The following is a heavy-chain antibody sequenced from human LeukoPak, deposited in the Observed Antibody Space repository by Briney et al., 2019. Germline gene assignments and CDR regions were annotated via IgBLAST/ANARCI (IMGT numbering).Heavy chain of an antibody. CDR3: ARAVGDGYTTVIDY. D-gene: IGHD5-24*01. CDR1: DGPISSYY. V-gene: IGHV4-59*01. Sequence: PSETLSLTCTVSDGPISSYYWSWIRQPPGKGLEWIGYIYYSGSTNYNPSLKSRVTISVDTSKNQFSLKLSSVTAADTAVYYCARAVGDGYTTVIDYWGQGTLVTVSS. J-gene: IGHJ4*02. CDR2: IYYSGST.